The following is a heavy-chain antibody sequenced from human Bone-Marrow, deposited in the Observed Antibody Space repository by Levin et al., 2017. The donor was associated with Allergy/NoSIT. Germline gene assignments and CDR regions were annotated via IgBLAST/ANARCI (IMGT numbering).Heavy chain of an antibody. CDR3: VRNGYYCLDY. Sequence: PSETLSLTCAVSGDSISRSNWWSWVRQPPGKGLEWIGEIHHSGSTNYNPSLKSRVTISVDKSKNQFSLKLSSVTAADTAVYYCVRNGYYCLDYWGQGTLVTVTS. V-gene: IGHV4-4*02. CDR2: IHHSGST. D-gene: IGHD3-22*01. J-gene: IGHJ4*02. CDR1: GDSISRSNW.